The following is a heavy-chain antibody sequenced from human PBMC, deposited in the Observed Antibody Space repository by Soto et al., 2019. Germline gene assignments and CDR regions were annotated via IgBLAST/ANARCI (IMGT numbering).Heavy chain of an antibody. V-gene: IGHV3-21*01. CDR1: GFTFSSYI. J-gene: IGHJ3*02. Sequence: PGGSLRLSCAASGFTFSSYIMNWVRQAPGKGLEWVSSISSSSSYIYYADSVKGRFTISRDNAKNSLYLQMNSLRAEETAVYYCARDNSPYNWNYADAFDMWGEGTMVTV. CDR3: ARDNSPYNWNYADAFDM. CDR2: ISSSSSYI. D-gene: IGHD1-7*01.